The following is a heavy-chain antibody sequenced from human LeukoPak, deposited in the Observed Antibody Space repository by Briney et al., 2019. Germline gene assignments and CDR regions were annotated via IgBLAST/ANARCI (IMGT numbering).Heavy chain of an antibody. J-gene: IGHJ4*02. V-gene: IGHV3-7*01. CDR3: ARDVDGRLDY. CDR2: IRGDESAK. Sequence: PGGSLRLSCAASGFTFSTYWMAWVRQAPGKGLEWVANIRGDESAKHQADSVKGRFTIFRDNAQRSVYLQMSRLRGEDTAVYYCARDVDGRLDYWGQGTLVTVSS. D-gene: IGHD1-26*01. CDR1: GFTFSTYW.